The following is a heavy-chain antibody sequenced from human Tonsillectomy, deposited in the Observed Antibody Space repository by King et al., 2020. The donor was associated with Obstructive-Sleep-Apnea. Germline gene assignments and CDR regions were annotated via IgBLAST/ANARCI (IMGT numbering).Heavy chain of an antibody. J-gene: IGHJ3*02. V-gene: IGHV3-23*04. CDR3: AKVALVGASFRGAFDI. CDR2: ISDVGGRN. Sequence: VQLVESGGSLVQPGGSLRLSCGASGFIFSSYAMSWGRQAPGKGLEWVSGISDVGGRNYYADSVKGRFTISRDNSKSTLFLQMNSLRADDTAVFYCAKVALVGASFRGAFDIWGQGTMVTVSS. CDR1: GFIFSSYA. D-gene: IGHD1-26*01.